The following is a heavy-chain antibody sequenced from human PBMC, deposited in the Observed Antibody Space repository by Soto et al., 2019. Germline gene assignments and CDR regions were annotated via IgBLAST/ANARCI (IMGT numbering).Heavy chain of an antibody. J-gene: IGHJ4*02. CDR2: IYWDDDQ. D-gene: IGHD2-15*01. CDR1: GVSLSTGGVG. CDR3: AHMRAATFDY. Sequence: QITLKESGPPLVKPTQTLTLTCNVSGVSLSTGGVGVGWIRQPPGKALEWLALIYWDDDQRSSPSLKSRLTSPKDTTKNQVVLTMTTMAPEDTASYYCAHMRAATFDYWGQGTLVTVSS. V-gene: IGHV2-5*02.